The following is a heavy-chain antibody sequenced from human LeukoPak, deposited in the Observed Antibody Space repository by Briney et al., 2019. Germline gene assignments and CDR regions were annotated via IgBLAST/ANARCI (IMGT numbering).Heavy chain of an antibody. CDR3: AKTKHYDGSGYTYFDY. J-gene: IGHJ4*02. D-gene: IGHD3-22*01. V-gene: IGHV3-74*01. CDR2: MGGNGRSP. Sequence: GGSLRLSCAASGFTFSNYWMHWVRQAPGKGLVWVSRMGGNGRSPAYADFVKGRFTISRDNARNTLYLQMNSLGAEDTAVYYCAKTKHYDGSGYTYFDYWGQGTLVTVSS. CDR1: GFTFSNYW.